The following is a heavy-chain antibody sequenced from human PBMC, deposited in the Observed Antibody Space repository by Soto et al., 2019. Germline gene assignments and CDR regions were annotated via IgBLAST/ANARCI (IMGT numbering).Heavy chain of an antibody. D-gene: IGHD2-8*01. CDR1: GYTFTSYY. Sequence: QVQLVQSGAEVKKPGASVKVSCKASGYTFTSYYMHWVRQAPGQGLEWMGISNPSGGSTSYAQKFQGRVTMTRDTSTTTVYMELSSLRSEDTAVYYCARQARYCTNGVCSAYGMDVWGQGTTVTVSS. CDR2: SNPSGGST. V-gene: IGHV1-46*01. CDR3: ARQARYCTNGVCSAYGMDV. J-gene: IGHJ6*02.